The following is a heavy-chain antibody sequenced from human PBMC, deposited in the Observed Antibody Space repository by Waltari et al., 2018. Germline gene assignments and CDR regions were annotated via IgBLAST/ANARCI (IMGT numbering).Heavy chain of an antibody. D-gene: IGHD7-27*01. J-gene: IGHJ3*02. V-gene: IGHV4-39*01. Sequence: QLQLQASGPGLVKPSETLSLTCHVSGGSIRSSSYYWGWFRQPPGTGLEWIGSIYYSGSTYYNPSLKSRVTISVDTSKNQFSLKLSSVTAADTAVYYCASGTGDHSLDAFDIWGQGTMVTVSS. CDR2: IYYSGST. CDR3: ASGTGDHSLDAFDI. CDR1: GGSIRSSSYY.